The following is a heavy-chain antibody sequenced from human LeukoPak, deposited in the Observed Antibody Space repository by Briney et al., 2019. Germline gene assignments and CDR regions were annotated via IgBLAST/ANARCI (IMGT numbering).Heavy chain of an antibody. Sequence: ASLKVSCKASGYTFSSYGISWVRQAPGQGLEWMGWINVHNGNTKYTQKFQGRVTMATDTSTSTAYMELRGLRSDDTAVYYCARDLLLYSSGWTGFFDYWGQGTLVTVSS. V-gene: IGHV1-18*01. CDR2: INVHNGNT. CDR3: ARDLLLYSSGWTGFFDY. D-gene: IGHD6-25*01. CDR1: GYTFSSYG. J-gene: IGHJ4*02.